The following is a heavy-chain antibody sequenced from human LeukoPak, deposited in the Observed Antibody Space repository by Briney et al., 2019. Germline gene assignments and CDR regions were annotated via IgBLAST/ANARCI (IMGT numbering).Heavy chain of an antibody. CDR2: ISAYNGNT. V-gene: IGHV1-18*01. CDR3: ARDSSGYYPFDY. D-gene: IGHD3-22*01. J-gene: IGHJ4*02. Sequence: ASVKVSCKASAYIFTDYRISWVRQAPGLGLEWMGWISAYNGNTNYAQKLQGRVTMTTDTSTSTAYMELRSLRSDDTAVYYCARDSSGYYPFDYWGQGTLVTVSS. CDR1: AYIFTDYR.